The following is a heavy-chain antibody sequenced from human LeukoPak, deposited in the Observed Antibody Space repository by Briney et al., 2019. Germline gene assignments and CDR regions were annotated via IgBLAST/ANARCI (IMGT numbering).Heavy chain of an antibody. Sequence: SETLSLTCTVSGGSVSPSYFWGWTRQSPGKGLEWIGSISYGGTPYSNPSLKSRVTMSVDTSKNQFSLKLSSVTAADTAVYYCARGAYGDYLSYYYYGMDVWGQGTTVTVSS. CDR2: ISYGGTP. D-gene: IGHD4-17*01. V-gene: IGHV4-39*07. CDR3: ARGAYGDYLSYYYYGMDV. CDR1: GGSVSPSYF. J-gene: IGHJ6*02.